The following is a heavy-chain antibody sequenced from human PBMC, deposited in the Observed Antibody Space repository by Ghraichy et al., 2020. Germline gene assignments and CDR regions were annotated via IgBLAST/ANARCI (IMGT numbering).Heavy chain of an antibody. D-gene: IGHD3-22*01. CDR3: ARVAYYYDSSGYRYFDY. CDR2: ISAYNANT. V-gene: IGHV1-18*04. J-gene: IGHJ4*02. Sequence: ASVKVSCKASGYTLTNYGISWMRQAPGQGLEWMGWISAYNANTNYAQKLEGRVTMTTDTSTSTAYMELRSLRSDDTAVYYCARVAYYYDSSGYRYFDYWGQGTLVTVSS. CDR1: GYTLTNYG.